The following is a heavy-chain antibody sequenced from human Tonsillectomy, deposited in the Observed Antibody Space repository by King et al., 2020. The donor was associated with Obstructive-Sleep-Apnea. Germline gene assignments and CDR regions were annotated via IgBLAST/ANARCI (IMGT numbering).Heavy chain of an antibody. CDR2: IDPSDSYT. D-gene: IGHD3-22*01. CDR3: ARHRYYYDSSGYSQYYFDY. CDR1: GYSFTSYW. V-gene: IGHV5-10-1*01. Sequence: QLVQSGAEVKKPGESLRISCWGSGYSFTSYWISWVRQMPGKGLEWIGRIDPSDSYTNYSPSFQGHVTISASKSISTAYLQGSSLQASDTAMYYCARHRYYYDSSGYSQYYFDYWGQGTLVTVSS. J-gene: IGHJ4*02.